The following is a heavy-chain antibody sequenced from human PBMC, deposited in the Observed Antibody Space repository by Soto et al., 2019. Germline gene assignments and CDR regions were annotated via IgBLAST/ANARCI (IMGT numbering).Heavy chain of an antibody. D-gene: IGHD1-26*01. CDR1: GGTSTIYT. J-gene: IGHJ4*02. CDR2: IVPMLGIT. CDR3: ATEKYGAGRVGVFY. V-gene: IGHV1-69*08. Sequence: QVPLVQSGAEVKKPGSSVKVSCEASGGTSTIYTITWVRQAPGQGLAWMGRIVPMLGITNYARNFQGRVTFTADTSTGTAYMELSSLRFEATAMYYCATEKYGAGRVGVFYWGQGTQVTVSS.